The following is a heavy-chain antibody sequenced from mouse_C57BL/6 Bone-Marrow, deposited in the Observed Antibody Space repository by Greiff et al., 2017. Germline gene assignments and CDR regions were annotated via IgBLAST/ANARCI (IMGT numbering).Heavy chain of an antibody. CDR3: ARDNGNYVWFAY. V-gene: IGHV3-5*01. CDR1: GISITTGNYR. J-gene: IGHJ3*01. CDR2: IYYSGTI. Sequence: EVMLVESGPGLVKPSQTVFLTCTVTGISITTGNYRWSWIRQFPGNKLEWIGCIYYSGTITYNPSLTSRTTITRDTPKNQFFLEMNSLTAEDTATYYCARDNGNYVWFAYWGQGTLVTVSA. D-gene: IGHD2-1*01.